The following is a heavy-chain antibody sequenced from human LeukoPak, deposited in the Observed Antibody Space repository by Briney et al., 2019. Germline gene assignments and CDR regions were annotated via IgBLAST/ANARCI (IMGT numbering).Heavy chain of an antibody. D-gene: IGHD1-26*01. Sequence: SETLSLTCTVSGGSISSYYWSWLRQPAGKGLEWIGRIYTSGSTNYNPSLRSRVTMSVDTSKNQFSLKLSSVTAADTAVYYCATTSGSSFFDYWGQGTLVTVSS. V-gene: IGHV4-4*07. CDR1: GGSISSYY. J-gene: IGHJ4*02. CDR3: ATTSGSSFFDY. CDR2: IYTSGST.